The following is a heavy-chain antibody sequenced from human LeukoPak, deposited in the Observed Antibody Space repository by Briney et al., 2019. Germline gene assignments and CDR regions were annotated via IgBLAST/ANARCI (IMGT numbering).Heavy chain of an antibody. CDR1: GFTFSTYS. CDR2: ISSSSAYI. CDR3: ARDGYSGYAKYYFDY. V-gene: IGHV3-21*01. J-gene: IGHJ4*02. D-gene: IGHD5-12*01. Sequence: PGGSLRLSCAASGFTFSTYSMNWVRQAPGKGLEWASSISSSSAYIYYADSVKGRFTISSDNGKNLLYLQMNSLRAEDTAVYYCARDGYSGYAKYYFDYWGQGTLVTVSS.